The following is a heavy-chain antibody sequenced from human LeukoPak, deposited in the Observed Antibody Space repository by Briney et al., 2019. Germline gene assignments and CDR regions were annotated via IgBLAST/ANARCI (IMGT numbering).Heavy chain of an antibody. V-gene: IGHV3-30-3*01. J-gene: IGHJ4*02. Sequence: GGSLRLSCAASALSFHSYAMHWVRQAPGKGLEWVAVISYDGSNKYYADSVKGRFTISRGNSKNTLYLQMNSLRTEDTAVYYYSRPGGDCDSTSCYGRPGFWGQGTLVTVSS. CDR1: ALSFHSYA. CDR2: ISYDGSNK. CDR3: SRPGGDCDSTSCYGRPGF. D-gene: IGHD2-2*01.